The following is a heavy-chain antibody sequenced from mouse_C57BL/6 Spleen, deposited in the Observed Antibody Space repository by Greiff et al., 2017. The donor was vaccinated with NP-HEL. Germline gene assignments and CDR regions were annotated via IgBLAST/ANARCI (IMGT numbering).Heavy chain of an antibody. CDR2: IWAGGST. J-gene: IGHJ2*01. V-gene: IGHV2-9*02. Sequence: VKLMESGPGLVAPSQSLSITCTVYGYSLTRYGVHWVRQPPGKGLEWLGLIWAGGSTNYNWALMSRLSISIDNSKSLVFVIMNSLQTDDTALYYCARSKYLARYWGQGTTLTVAS. CDR1: GYSLTRYG. CDR3: ARSKYLARY. D-gene: IGHD5-1*01.